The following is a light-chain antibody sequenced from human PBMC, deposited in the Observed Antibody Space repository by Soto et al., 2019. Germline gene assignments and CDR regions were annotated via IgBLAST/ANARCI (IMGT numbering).Light chain of an antibody. CDR1: QSISSW. CDR2: DAS. Sequence: DIQMTQSPSTLSASVGDRVTITCRASQSISSWLAWYQQKPGKAPKLLIYDASILETGVPSRFSGSGSGTDFTLTISSLQPEDFATYYCLQDYNYPWTFGQGTKVDIK. CDR3: LQDYNYPWT. V-gene: IGKV1-5*01. J-gene: IGKJ1*01.